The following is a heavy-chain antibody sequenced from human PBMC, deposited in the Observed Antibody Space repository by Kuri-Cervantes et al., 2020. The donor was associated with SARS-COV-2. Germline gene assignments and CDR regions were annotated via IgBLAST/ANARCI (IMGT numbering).Heavy chain of an antibody. D-gene: IGHD5-24*01. CDR3: AKRDAYSQGSYFDY. V-gene: IGHV3-23*01. J-gene: IGHJ4*01. CDR2: ISGSDDVT. Sequence: GESLKISCAASGFTFSNYAMIWVRQAPGKGLEWVSTISGSDDVTHLADSVKGRFTVSRDNSRNTLYLEMSSLRVEDTAVYYCAKRDAYSQGSYFDYWGHGTLVTVSS. CDR1: GFTFSNYA.